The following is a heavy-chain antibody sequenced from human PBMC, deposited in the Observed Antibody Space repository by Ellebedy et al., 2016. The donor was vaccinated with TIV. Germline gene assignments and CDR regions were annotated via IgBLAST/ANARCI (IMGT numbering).Heavy chain of an antibody. D-gene: IGHD3-22*01. CDR2: INWNSGRI. Sequence: PGGSLRLSCAASGFTFDDFAMHWVRQAPGKGLEWVSGINWNSGRIEYADSVKGRFTVSRDNAKNTLYLQMNSLRAEDTAMYYCAGTRVTMIVDWGQGTLVTVSS. J-gene: IGHJ4*02. CDR1: GFTFDDFA. CDR3: AGTRVTMIVD. V-gene: IGHV3-9*01.